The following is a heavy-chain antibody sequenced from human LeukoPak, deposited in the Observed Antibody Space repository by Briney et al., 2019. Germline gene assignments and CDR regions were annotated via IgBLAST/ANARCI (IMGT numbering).Heavy chain of an antibody. CDR3: ARERRRIVATTYYFDY. J-gene: IGHJ4*02. V-gene: IGHV4-34*01. D-gene: IGHD5-12*01. CDR1: GGSFSGYY. Sequence: SETLSLTCAVYGGSFSGYYWSWIRQPPGKGLEWIGEINHSGSTNYNPSLKSRVTISVGTSKNQFSLKLSSVTAADTAVYYCARERRRIVATTYYFDYWGQGTLVTVS. CDR2: INHSGST.